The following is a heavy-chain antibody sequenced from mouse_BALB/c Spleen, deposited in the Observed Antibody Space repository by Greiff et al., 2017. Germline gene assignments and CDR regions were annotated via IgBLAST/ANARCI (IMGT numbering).Heavy chain of an antibody. J-gene: IGHJ4*01. V-gene: IGHV5-17*03. CDR3: ARHGNYAMDY. Sequence: EVMLVESGGGLVQPGGSRKLSCAASGFTFSSFGMHWVRQAPEKGLEWVAYISSGSSTIYYADTVKGRFTISRDNAKNTLYLQMSSLKSEDTAMYYCARHGNYAMDYWGQGTSVTVSS. D-gene: IGHD2-1*01. CDR1: GFTFSSFG. CDR2: ISSGSSTI.